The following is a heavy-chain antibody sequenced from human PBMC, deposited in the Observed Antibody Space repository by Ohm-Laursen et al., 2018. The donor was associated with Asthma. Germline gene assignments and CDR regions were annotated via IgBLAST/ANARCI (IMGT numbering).Heavy chain of an antibody. V-gene: IGHV4-34*01. J-gene: IGHJ4*02. CDR2: INHSGST. CDR1: GGSFSGYY. CDR3: ARAAGWELLNHGGYFDY. D-gene: IGHD1-26*01. Sequence: GTLSLTCAVYGGSFSGYYWSWIRQPPGKGLGWIGEINHSGSTNYNPSLKSRVTISVDTSKNQFSLKLSSVTAADTAVYYCARAAGWELLNHGGYFDYWGQGTLVTVSS.